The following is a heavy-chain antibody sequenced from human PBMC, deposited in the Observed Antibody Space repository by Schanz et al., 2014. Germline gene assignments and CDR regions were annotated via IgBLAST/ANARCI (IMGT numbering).Heavy chain of an antibody. CDR3: ARDLSSLIQGDV. CDR1: GFTFSDYY. Sequence: QVHLVESGGGVVQPGGSLRLSCAASGFTFSDYYMSWIRQAPGKGLEWVSYISSSGSYTNYADSVKGRFTTSRDNAKNSLYLQMNSLRAEDTAVYYCARDLSSLIQGDVWGKGTTVTVSS. CDR2: ISSSGSYT. J-gene: IGHJ6*04. V-gene: IGHV3-11*05. D-gene: IGHD2-2*01.